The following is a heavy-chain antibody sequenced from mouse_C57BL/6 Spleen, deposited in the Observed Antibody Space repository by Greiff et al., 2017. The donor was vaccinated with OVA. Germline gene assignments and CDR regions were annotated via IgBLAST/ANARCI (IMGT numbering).Heavy chain of an antibody. Sequence: QVQLQQPGAEPVKPGASVKVSCKASGYTFTSYWMHWVKQRPGQGLEWIGRIHPSDSDTNYNQKFKGKATLTVDKSSSTAYMQLSSLTSEDSAVYYCATPAYDYGNYYAMDYWGQGTSVTVSS. CDR3: ATPAYDYGNYYAMDY. CDR2: IHPSDSDT. V-gene: IGHV1-74*01. D-gene: IGHD2-4*01. J-gene: IGHJ4*01. CDR1: GYTFTSYW.